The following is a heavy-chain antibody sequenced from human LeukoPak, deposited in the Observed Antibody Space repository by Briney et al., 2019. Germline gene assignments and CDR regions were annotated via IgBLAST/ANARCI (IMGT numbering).Heavy chain of an antibody. CDR2: ISSSGSTI. V-gene: IGHV3-11*01. Sequence: PGGPLRLSCAASGFTFSDYYMTWIRQAPGKGLYWVSYISSSGSTIYYADSVKGRFTISRDNAKNSLYLQMNSLRAEDTAVYYCASPDYYGSGSYYYYMDVWGKGTTVTVSS. D-gene: IGHD3-10*01. CDR1: GFTFSDYY. CDR3: ASPDYYGSGSYYYYMDV. J-gene: IGHJ6*03.